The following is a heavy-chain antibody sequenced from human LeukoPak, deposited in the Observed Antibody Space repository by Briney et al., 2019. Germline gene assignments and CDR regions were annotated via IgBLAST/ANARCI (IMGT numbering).Heavy chain of an antibody. D-gene: IGHD5-18*01. J-gene: IGHJ4*02. Sequence: ASVKVSCKASGYTFTGYYMHWVRQVLGQGLEWMGWINPNSGGTNYAQKFQGRVTMTRDTSISTAYMELSRLRSDDTAVYYCARDTNIAYRYRFDYWGQGTLVTVSS. CDR1: GYTFTGYY. CDR3: ARDTNIAYRYRFDY. CDR2: INPNSGGT. V-gene: IGHV1-2*02.